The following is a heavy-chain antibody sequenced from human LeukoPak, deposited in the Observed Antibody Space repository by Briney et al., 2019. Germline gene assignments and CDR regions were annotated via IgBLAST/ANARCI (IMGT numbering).Heavy chain of an antibody. CDR3: ARQRLHFGEGNIFDL. Sequence: GQSLNIASKGSGYSFTSYWIGWVRQMRGKGLEWMGIIYPGDSDTTYSPSFQCQVTFPADKSNSTAYLQWSSLKSSKTTIYYIARQRLHFGEGNIFDLWGQGTMVTVSS. D-gene: IGHD3-10*01. CDR2: IYPGDSDT. CDR1: GYSFTSYW. J-gene: IGHJ3*01. V-gene: IGHV5-51*01.